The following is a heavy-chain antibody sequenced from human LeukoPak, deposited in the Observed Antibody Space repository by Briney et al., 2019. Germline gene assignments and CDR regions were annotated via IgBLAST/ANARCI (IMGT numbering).Heavy chain of an antibody. CDR2: IYPGDSDT. D-gene: IGHD3-22*01. CDR3: ARVKGYYYDSSGYYNAFDI. V-gene: IGHV5-51*01. J-gene: IGHJ3*02. CDR1: GYSFTSYW. Sequence: GESLKISCKGSGYSFTSYWIGWVRQMPGKGLEWMGIIYPGDSDTRYSPSFQGQVTISADKSISTAYLQWSSLKASDTAMYYCARVKGYYYDSSGYYNAFDIWGQGTMVTVSS.